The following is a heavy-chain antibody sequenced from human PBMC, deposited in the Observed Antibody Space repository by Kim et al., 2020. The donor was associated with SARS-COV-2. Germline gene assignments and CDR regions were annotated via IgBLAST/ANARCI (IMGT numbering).Heavy chain of an antibody. Sequence: GGSLRLSCAASGFTFSSYDMHWVRQATGKGLEWVSVIGTAGDTYYPGSVKGRFTISRENVKNSLYLQMNSLRAGDTAVYYCARDQGCSGGSCYYGMDVWGQGATVTVSS. CDR2: IGTAGDT. V-gene: IGHV3-13*04. J-gene: IGHJ6*02. D-gene: IGHD2-15*01. CDR1: GFTFSSYD. CDR3: ARDQGCSGGSCYYGMDV.